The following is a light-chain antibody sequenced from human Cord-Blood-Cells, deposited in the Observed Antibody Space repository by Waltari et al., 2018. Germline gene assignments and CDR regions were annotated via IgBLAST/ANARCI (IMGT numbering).Light chain of an antibody. CDR3: CSYAGSYTLV. Sequence: QSALTQPRSVSGSPGQSVTISCTGTSSDVGGYNYVSWYQQHPGKAPKLMIYDVSKRPSVVPDRFSGSKSGNTAFLTISGLQAEDEADYYCCSYAGSYTLVFGGGTKLTVL. V-gene: IGLV2-11*01. CDR2: DVS. J-gene: IGLJ2*01. CDR1: SSDVGGYNY.